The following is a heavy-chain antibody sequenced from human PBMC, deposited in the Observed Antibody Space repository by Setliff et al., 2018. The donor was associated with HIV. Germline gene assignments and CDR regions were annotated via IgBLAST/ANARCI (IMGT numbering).Heavy chain of an antibody. J-gene: IGHJ4*02. D-gene: IGHD6-19*01. CDR2: VYCTGST. CDR1: GGSIDSSDYY. CDR3: ARQFRYPNRAVAGVDY. Sequence: SEILSLTCSVSGGSIDSSDYYWGWIRQPPGKGLEWIGTVYCTGSTFYNPSLESRVTISVDTSKNQFSLKLSSVTAADTAIYFCARQFRYPNRAVAGVDYWGQGTLVTVSS. V-gene: IGHV4-39*01.